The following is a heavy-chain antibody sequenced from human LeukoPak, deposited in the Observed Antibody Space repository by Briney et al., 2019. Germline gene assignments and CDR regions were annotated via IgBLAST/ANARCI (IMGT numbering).Heavy chain of an antibody. CDR1: GFTFSSYS. J-gene: IGHJ4*02. CDR3: AKDDDWGRFNH. CDR2: ISPRGDIT. Sequence: GGSLRLSCAASGFTFSSYSMNWVRQAPGKGLEWVSGISPRGDITYYKDSVRGRFTISRDNFKNTVSLQLNSLRAEDTAMYYCAKDDDWGRFNHWGQGTLVTVSS. V-gene: IGHV3-23*01. D-gene: IGHD3-16*01.